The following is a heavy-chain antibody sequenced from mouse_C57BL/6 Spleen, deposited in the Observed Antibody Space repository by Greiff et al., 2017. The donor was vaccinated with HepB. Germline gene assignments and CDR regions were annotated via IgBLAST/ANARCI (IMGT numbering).Heavy chain of an antibody. V-gene: IGHV1-15*01. CDR1: GYTFTDYE. J-gene: IGHJ3*01. D-gene: IGHD4-1*01. Sequence: VQLQQSGAELVRPGASVTLSCKASGYTFTDYEMHWVKQTPVHGLEWIGAIDPETGGTAYNQKFKGKAILTADKSSSTAYMELRSLTSEDSAVYYCTRGGTGTSWFAYWGQGTLVTVSA. CDR3: TRGGTGTSWFAY. CDR2: IDPETGGT.